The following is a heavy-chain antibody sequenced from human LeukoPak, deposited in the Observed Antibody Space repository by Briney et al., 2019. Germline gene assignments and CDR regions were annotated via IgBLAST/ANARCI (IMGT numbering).Heavy chain of an antibody. V-gene: IGHV3-30-3*01. CDR3: ARRTYDFFYYYYYGMDV. D-gene: IGHD3-3*01. CDR2: ISYDVSNK. J-gene: IGHJ6*02. Sequence: GGSLRLSCAASGFTFSSYAMHWVRQAPGKGLEWVAVISYDVSNKYYADSVKGRFTISRDNSKNTLYLQMNSLRAEDTAVYYCARRTYDFFYYYYYGMDVWGQGTTVTVSS. CDR1: GFTFSSYA.